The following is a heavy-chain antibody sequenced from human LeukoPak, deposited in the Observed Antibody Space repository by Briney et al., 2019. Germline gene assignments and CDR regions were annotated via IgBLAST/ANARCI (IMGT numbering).Heavy chain of an antibody. CDR3: AKEQHIVVVTALGN. CDR1: GFTVSSNY. CDR2: VSSGGDT. V-gene: IGHV3-53*01. Sequence: GGSLRLSCAASGFTVSSNYMNWVRQAPGKGLEWVSVVSSGGDTYYADSVRGRFVISRDHSKNTLYLQMNGLSAEDTAVYYCAKEQHIVVVTALGNWGQGTLVTVSS. J-gene: IGHJ4*02. D-gene: IGHD2-21*02.